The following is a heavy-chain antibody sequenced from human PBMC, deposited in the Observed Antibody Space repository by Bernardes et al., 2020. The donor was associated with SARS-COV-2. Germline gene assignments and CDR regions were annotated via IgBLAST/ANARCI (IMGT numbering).Heavy chain of an antibody. CDR2: MSSSSNTI. CDR1: GFTFSSYS. V-gene: IGHV3-48*01. Sequence: GGSLRLSRATSGFTFSSYSMNWVRQAPGKGLEWLSYMSSSSNTIFYADSVKGRFTISRDYAENSLYLQMNSLRAEDTGVYYCARDYIEVLTGTDAFDIWGQGTMVTVSP. CDR3: ARDYIEVLTGTDAFDI. J-gene: IGHJ3*02. D-gene: IGHD1-1*01.